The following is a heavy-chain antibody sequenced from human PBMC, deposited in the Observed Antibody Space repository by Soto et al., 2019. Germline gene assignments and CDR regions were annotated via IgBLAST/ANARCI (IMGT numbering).Heavy chain of an antibody. CDR3: AREGVEMATITFDY. D-gene: IGHD5-12*01. CDR1: GGSFSGYY. J-gene: IGHJ4*02. V-gene: IGHV4-34*01. CDR2: INHSGST. Sequence: ETLSLTCAVYGGSFSGYYWSWICQPPGKGLEWIGEINHSGSTNYNPSLKSRVTISVDTSKNQFSLKLSSVTAADTAVYYCAREGVEMATITFDYWGQGTLVTVSS.